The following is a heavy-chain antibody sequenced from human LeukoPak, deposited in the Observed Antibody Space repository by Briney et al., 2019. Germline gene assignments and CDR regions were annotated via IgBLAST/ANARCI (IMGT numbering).Heavy chain of an antibody. Sequence: SETLSPTCTVSGGSISSSSYSWGWIRQPPGKGLEWIGSIYYSGSTYYNPSLKSRVTISVDTSKNQFSLKLSSVTAADTAVYYCARETYYDILTGSYYFDYWGQGTLVTVSS. D-gene: IGHD3-9*01. CDR1: GGSISSSSYS. CDR2: IYYSGST. J-gene: IGHJ4*02. CDR3: ARETYYDILTGSYYFDY. V-gene: IGHV4-39*07.